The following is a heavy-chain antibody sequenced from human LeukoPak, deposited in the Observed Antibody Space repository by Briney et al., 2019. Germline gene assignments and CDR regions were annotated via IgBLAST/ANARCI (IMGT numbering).Heavy chain of an antibody. CDR3: ATDLRDGYFFDY. CDR1: GYTLTELS. J-gene: IGHJ4*02. Sequence: ASMKVSCKVSGYTLTELSMHWVRQAPGKGLEWMGGFDPEVGETIYAQKFQGRVTMTEDTSTDTAYMELSSLRSEDTAVYYCATDLRDGYFFDYWGQGTLVTVSS. CDR2: FDPEVGET. V-gene: IGHV1-24*01. D-gene: IGHD5-24*01.